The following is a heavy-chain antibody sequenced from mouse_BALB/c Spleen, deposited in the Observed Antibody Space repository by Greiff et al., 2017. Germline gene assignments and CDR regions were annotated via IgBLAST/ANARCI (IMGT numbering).Heavy chain of an antibody. CDR2: IRSKSNNYAT. CDR3: VRHEGYDPPYYYAMDY. V-gene: IGHV10-1*02. CDR1: GFTFNTYA. D-gene: IGHD2-2*01. J-gene: IGHJ4*01. Sequence: DVKLVESGGGLVQPKGSLKLSCAASGFTFNTYAMNWVRQAPGKGLEWVARIRSKSNNYATYYADSVKDRFTISRDDSQSMLYLQMNNLKTEDTAMYYCVRHEGYDPPYYYAMDYWGQGTSVTVSS.